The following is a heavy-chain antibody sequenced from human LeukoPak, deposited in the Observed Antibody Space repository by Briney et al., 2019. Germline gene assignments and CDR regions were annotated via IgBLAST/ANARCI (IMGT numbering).Heavy chain of an antibody. Sequence: SVKVSCKASGGTFSSYAISWVRQAPGQGLEWMGGIIPIFGTANYAQKFQGRVTITADKSTSTAYMELSSLRSEDTAVYYCASQYCSGGSCYYNGPSGYWGQGTLVTVSS. CDR2: IIPIFGTA. D-gene: IGHD2-15*01. CDR3: ASQYCSGGSCYYNGPSGY. V-gene: IGHV1-69*06. CDR1: GGTFSSYA. J-gene: IGHJ4*02.